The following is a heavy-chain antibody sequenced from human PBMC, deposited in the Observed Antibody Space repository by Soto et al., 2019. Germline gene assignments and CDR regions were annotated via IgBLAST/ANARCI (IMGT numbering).Heavy chain of an antibody. CDR1: GGSISSGGYF. V-gene: IGHV4-31*03. CDR3: ARETLRNHHAFDI. J-gene: IGHJ3*02. Sequence: QVQLQESGPGLVKPSQTLSLTCTVSGGSISSGGYFWSWIRQHPGKGLEWIGYIYYSGSTYYNPSLKSRVTISVDTSKNQFSLKLSSVTAADTAVYYCARETLRNHHAFDIWGQGTMVTVSS. D-gene: IGHD4-17*01. CDR2: IYYSGST.